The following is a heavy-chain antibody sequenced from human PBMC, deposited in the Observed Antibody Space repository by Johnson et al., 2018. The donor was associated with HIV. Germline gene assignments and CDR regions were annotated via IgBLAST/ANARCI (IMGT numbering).Heavy chain of an antibody. Sequence: QVQLVESGGGVVQPGRSLRLSCAASAFTFSSYAMHWVRQAPGKGLEWVAFVPYDGSYKYYADSVKGRFTISRDNSKSTLYLQMNSLRAEDTAVYYCARESTYGAFDIWGQGTTVTISS. V-gene: IGHV3-30*14. CDR1: AFTFSSYA. CDR2: VPYDGSYK. CDR3: ARESTYGAFDI. J-gene: IGHJ3*02. D-gene: IGHD3-10*01.